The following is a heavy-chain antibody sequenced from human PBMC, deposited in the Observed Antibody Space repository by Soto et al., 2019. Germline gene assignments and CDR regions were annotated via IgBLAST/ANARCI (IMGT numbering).Heavy chain of an antibody. V-gene: IGHV3-21*03. CDR1: GFTFSSCT. CDR2: ISPSTSHI. D-gene: IGHD2-15*01. J-gene: IGHJ6*02. Sequence: EVHLVESGGGLVKPGGSLRLSCAVSGFTFSSCTMNWVRQAPGKGLEWVSSISPSTSHIYYADSVKGRFTISRDNAKNLLFLQMNTQSAEDTAVSYCSVCSGGACHQNYGIDVRGQRTTVTVSS. CDR3: SVCSGGACHQNYGIDV.